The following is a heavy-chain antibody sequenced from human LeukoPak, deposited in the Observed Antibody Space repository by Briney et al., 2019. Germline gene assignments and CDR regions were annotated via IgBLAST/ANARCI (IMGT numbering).Heavy chain of an antibody. CDR1: VGTFSSYA. J-gene: IGHJ5*02. CDR2: IIPIFGTA. V-gene: IGHV1-69*06. Sequence: SVKVSCKASVGTFSSYAISWVRQAPGQGLEWMGRIIPIFGTANYAQKFQGRVTITADKSTSTAYMELSSLRSEDTAVYHCARNLVVVPAAMHETGTKGWFDPWGQGTLVTVSS. D-gene: IGHD2-2*01. CDR3: ARNLVVVPAAMHETGTKGWFDP.